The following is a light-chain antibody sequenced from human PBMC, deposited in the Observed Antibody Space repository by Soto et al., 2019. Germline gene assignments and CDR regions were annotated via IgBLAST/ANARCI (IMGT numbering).Light chain of an antibody. CDR2: DAS. J-gene: IGKJ2*03. CDR1: QSIGGW. V-gene: IGKV1-5*01. Sequence: DIQMTQSPSTLSASVGDRVTISCRASQSIGGWLAWYQQKPGKAPRLLIFDASSVESGVPSRFSGSRSGTLFTLTISSLQPDDFAIYYCQQYHSFPYSFGQGTKLDIK. CDR3: QQYHSFPYS.